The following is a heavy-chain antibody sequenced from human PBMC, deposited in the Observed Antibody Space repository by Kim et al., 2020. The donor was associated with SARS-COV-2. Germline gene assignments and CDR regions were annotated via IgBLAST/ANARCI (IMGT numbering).Heavy chain of an antibody. J-gene: IGHJ4*02. CDR1: GFTFSTYA. D-gene: IGHD2-15*01. Sequence: GGSLRLSCAASGFTFSTYAMSWVRQAPGKGLEWVSILNGRGGATYYTDSVKGRFTISRDTSMNMLYLQMNSLRAEDTAIYYCAKGEGSTVVTPDYWGQGTLVTVSS. CDR3: AKGEGSTVVTPDY. V-gene: IGHV3-23*01. CDR2: LNGRGGAT.